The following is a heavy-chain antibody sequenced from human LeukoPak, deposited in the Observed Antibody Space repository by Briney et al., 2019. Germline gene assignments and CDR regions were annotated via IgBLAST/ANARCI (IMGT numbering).Heavy chain of an antibody. V-gene: IGHV1-46*01. Sequence: ASVKVSCKASGYTFTGYYMHWVRQAPGQGLEWMGWINPSGGSTSYAQKFQGRVTMTRDTSTSTVYMELSSLRSEDTAVYYCARDSRIVANGDYWGQGTLVTVSS. CDR3: ARDSRIVANGDY. CDR2: INPSGGST. D-gene: IGHD5-12*01. CDR1: GYTFTGYY. J-gene: IGHJ4*02.